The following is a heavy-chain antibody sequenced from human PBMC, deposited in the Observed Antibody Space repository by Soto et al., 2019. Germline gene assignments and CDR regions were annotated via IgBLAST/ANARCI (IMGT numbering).Heavy chain of an antibody. CDR2: IYYSGST. V-gene: IGHV4-31*03. J-gene: IGHJ4*02. CDR3: ARGSVVAATLFDY. CDR1: GCSISSGGYY. D-gene: IGHD2-15*01. Sequence: PSETLSLTCPFSGCSISSGGYYWSWIRQHPGKGLEWIGYIYYSGSTYYNPSLKSRVTISVDTSKNQFSLKLSSVTAADTAVYYCARGSVVAATLFDYWGQGTLVTVSS.